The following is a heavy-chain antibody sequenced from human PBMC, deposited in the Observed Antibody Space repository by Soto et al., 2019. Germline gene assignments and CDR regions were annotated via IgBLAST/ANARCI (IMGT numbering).Heavy chain of an antibody. J-gene: IGHJ4*02. CDR1: GYSISSGYY. CDR2: VFPSGPT. Sequence: PSETLSLTCAVSGYSISSGYYWTWLRQPAGKGLEWIGHVFPSGPTSHNSSLKRRVSMSVDTSKNQFSPTLTSVTAADTAVYYCARTLSGFTYGSRQFYFDYWGQGTLVTVSS. V-gene: IGHV4-61*09. CDR3: ARTLSGFTYGSRQFYFDY. D-gene: IGHD3-10*01.